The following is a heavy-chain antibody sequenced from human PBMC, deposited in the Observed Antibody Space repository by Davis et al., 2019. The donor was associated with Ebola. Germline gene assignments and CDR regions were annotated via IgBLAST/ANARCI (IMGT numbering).Heavy chain of an antibody. V-gene: IGHV1-69*13. CDR1: GYTFTSYY. J-gene: IGHJ1*01. CDR2: IIPMFGTA. CDR3: AREEGGSSRN. Sequence: AASVKVSCKASGYTFTSYYIHWVRQAPGQGLEWMGGIIPMFGTANYAQKFQGRVTITADESTSTAYMELSSLRSEDTAVYYCAREEGGSSRNWGQGTLVTVSS. D-gene: IGHD1-26*01.